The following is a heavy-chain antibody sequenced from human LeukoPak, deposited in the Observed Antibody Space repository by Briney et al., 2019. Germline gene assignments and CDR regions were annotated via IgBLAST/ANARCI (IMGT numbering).Heavy chain of an antibody. CDR3: ARERITIFGVVIPNLAFDY. CDR1: GYTFTGYY. CDR2: INPNSGGT. Sequence: GASVKVSCKASGYTFTGYYMHWVRQAPGQGLEWMGRINPNSGGTNYAQKFQGRVTMTRDTSISTAYMELSRLRSDDTAVYYCARERITIFGVVIPNLAFDYWGQGTLVTVS. J-gene: IGHJ4*02. V-gene: IGHV1-2*06. D-gene: IGHD3-3*01.